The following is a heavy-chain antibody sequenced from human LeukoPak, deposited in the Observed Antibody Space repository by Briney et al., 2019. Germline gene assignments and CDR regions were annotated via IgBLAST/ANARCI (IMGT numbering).Heavy chain of an antibody. CDR3: ARVKGPDSSGYYAPEWFDP. CDR1: GGSISSYY. Sequence: SETLSLTCTVSGGSISSYYWSWIRQPPGKGLEWIGYIYYSGSTNYNPSLKSRVTISVDTSKNQFSLKLSSVTAADTAVYYCARVKGPDSSGYYAPEWFDPWGQGTLVTVSS. J-gene: IGHJ5*02. CDR2: IYYSGST. D-gene: IGHD3-22*01. V-gene: IGHV4-59*01.